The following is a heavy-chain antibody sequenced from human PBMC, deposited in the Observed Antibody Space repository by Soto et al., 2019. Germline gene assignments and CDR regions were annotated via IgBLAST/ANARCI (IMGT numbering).Heavy chain of an antibody. CDR3: ARERQWLVRGFDY. Sequence: SETLSLTCAVYGGSFSGDYWSWIRQPPGKGLEWIGEINHSGSTNYNPSLKSRVTISVDTSKNQFSLKLSSVTAADTAVYYCARERQWLVRGFDYWGQGTLVNVSS. CDR2: INHSGST. J-gene: IGHJ4*02. D-gene: IGHD6-19*01. V-gene: IGHV4-34*01. CDR1: GGSFSGDY.